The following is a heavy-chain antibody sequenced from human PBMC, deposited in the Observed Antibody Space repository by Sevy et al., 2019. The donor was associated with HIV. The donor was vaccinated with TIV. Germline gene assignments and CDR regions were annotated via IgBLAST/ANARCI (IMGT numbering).Heavy chain of an antibody. Sequence: ASVKVSCKVSGYTLSELSIHWVRQAPGRGLEWMGGFDEDGETLYAQKFQGRVTMTEDTSTDTAYMELSSLRSEDMAVYYCATDIVVGRDYWGQGTLVTVSS. J-gene: IGHJ4*02. CDR1: GYTLSELS. D-gene: IGHD2-2*01. V-gene: IGHV1-24*01. CDR2: FDEDGET. CDR3: ATDIVVGRDY.